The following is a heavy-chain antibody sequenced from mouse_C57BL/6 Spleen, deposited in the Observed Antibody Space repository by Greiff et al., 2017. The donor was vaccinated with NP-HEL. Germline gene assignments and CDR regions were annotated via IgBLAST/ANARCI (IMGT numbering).Heavy chain of an antibody. J-gene: IGHJ4*01. CDR1: GFTFSSYG. CDR2: ISSGGSYT. D-gene: IGHD1-1*01. Sequence: DVKLVESGGDLVKPGGSLKLSCAASGFTFSSYGMSWVRQTPDKRLEWVATISSGGSYTYYPDSVKGRFTISRDNAKNTLYLQMSSLKSEDTAMYYCARQGTVVAYYYAMDYWGQGTSVTVSS. V-gene: IGHV5-6*02. CDR3: ARQGTVVAYYYAMDY.